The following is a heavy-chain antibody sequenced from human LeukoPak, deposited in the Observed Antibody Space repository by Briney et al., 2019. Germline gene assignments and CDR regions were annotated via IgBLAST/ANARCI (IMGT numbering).Heavy chain of an antibody. Sequence: SSETLSLTCTVSGGSISSSNYYWSWIRQPAGKVLGWIGRIYTSGTTNYNPSLKRRVTISIDTSKNQFSLKLSSETAADTAVYYCARGLWFGDENPPHFDSWGQGNLVTVSS. CDR2: IYTSGTT. J-gene: IGHJ4*02. V-gene: IGHV4-61*02. CDR3: ARGLWFGDENPPHFDS. D-gene: IGHD3-10*01. CDR1: GGSISSSNYY.